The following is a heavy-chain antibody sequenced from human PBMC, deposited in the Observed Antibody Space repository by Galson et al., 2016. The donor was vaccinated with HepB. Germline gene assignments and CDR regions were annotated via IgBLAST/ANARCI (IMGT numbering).Heavy chain of an antibody. Sequence: SVKVSCKASGSTLTSYDIDWVRQATGQGLEWMGWMNPNSGNTGYAQKFQGRVTMTRDNSINTAYMELGGLRSEDTAVYYCVPHVTETPDYFHFWGQGTLVTVSS. CDR2: MNPNSGNT. J-gene: IGHJ4*02. D-gene: IGHD1-20*01. V-gene: IGHV1-8*01. CDR3: VPHVTETPDYFHF. CDR1: GSTLTSYD.